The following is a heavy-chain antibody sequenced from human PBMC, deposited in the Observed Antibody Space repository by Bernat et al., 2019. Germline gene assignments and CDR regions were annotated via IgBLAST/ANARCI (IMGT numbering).Heavy chain of an antibody. V-gene: IGHV3-9*01. CDR2: ISWNSGSI. Sequence: EVQLVESGGGLVQPGRSLRLSCAASGFTFDDYAMHWVRQAPGKGLEWVSGISWNSGSIGYADSVKGRFTISRDNAKNSLYLQMNSLRAEDTALYYCAKDMVPKYYDILTGYYEGEFECADYWGQGTLVTVSS. J-gene: IGHJ4*02. CDR1: GFTFDDYA. CDR3: AKDMVPKYYDILTGYYEGEFECADY. D-gene: IGHD3-9*01.